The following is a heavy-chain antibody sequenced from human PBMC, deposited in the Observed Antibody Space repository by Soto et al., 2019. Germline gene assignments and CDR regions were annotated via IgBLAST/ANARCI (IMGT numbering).Heavy chain of an antibody. Sequence: GSLRLSCAASGFTVSSNYMSWVRQAPGKGLEWVSVIYSGGSTYYADSVKGRFTISRDNSKNTLYLQMNSLRAEDTAVYYCAREYIVVVPAAIRRGAFDIWGQGTMVTVS. J-gene: IGHJ3*02. V-gene: IGHV3-53*01. CDR3: AREYIVVVPAAIRRGAFDI. CDR1: GFTVSSNY. CDR2: IYSGGST. D-gene: IGHD2-2*02.